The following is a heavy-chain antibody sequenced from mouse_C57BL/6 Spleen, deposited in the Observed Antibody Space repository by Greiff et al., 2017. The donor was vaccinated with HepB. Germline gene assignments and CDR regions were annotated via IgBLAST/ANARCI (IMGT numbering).Heavy chain of an antibody. Sequence: EVQVVESEGGLVQPGSSMKLSCTASGFTFSDYYMAWVRQVPEKGLEWVANINYDGSSTYYLDSLKSRFIISRDNAKNILYLQMSSLKSEDTATYYCARGGYDVSFYAMDYWGQGTSVTVSS. D-gene: IGHD2-2*01. CDR3: ARGGYDVSFYAMDY. V-gene: IGHV5-16*01. CDR2: INYDGSST. J-gene: IGHJ4*01. CDR1: GFTFSDYY.